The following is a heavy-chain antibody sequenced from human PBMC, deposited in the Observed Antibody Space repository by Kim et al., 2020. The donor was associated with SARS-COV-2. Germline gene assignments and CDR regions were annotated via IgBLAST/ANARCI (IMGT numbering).Heavy chain of an antibody. CDR3: ARDVRYCSSTSCIYGYYYYYMDV. CDR1: GGSISSGDYY. Sequence: SETLSLTCTVSGGSISSGDYYWSWIRQPPGKGLEWIGYIYYSGSTYYNPSLKSRVTISVDTSKNQFSLKLSSVTAADTAVYYCARDVRYCSSTSCIYGYYYYYMDVWGKGTTVTVSS. CDR2: IYYSGST. V-gene: IGHV4-30-4*01. D-gene: IGHD2-2*01. J-gene: IGHJ6*03.